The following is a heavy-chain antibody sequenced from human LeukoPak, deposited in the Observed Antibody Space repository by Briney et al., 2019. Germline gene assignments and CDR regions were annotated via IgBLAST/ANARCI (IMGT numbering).Heavy chain of an antibody. CDR3: ARTYDSSGYYYYGMDV. CDR1: GYTFTSYD. Sequence: ASVKVPCKASGYTFTSYDINWVRQATGQGLEWMGWMNPNSGNTGYAQKFQGRVTMTRYTSISTAYMELSSLRSEDTAVYYCARTYDSSGYYYYGMDVWGQGTTVTVSS. CDR2: MNPNSGNT. D-gene: IGHD3-22*01. V-gene: IGHV1-8*01. J-gene: IGHJ6*02.